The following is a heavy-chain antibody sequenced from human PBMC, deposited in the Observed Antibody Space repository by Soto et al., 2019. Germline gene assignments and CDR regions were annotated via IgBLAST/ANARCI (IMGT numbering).Heavy chain of an antibody. CDR1: GYTFTSYG. V-gene: IGHV1-18*04. J-gene: IGHJ6*02. Sequence: QVQLVQSGAEVKKPGASVKVSCKASGYTFTSYGISWVRQAPGQGLEWMGWLSAYNGNTNYAQKLQGRVTMTTDTATSTAYMELRSLRSDDTAVYYCARWRGAPLGGSSFHGMDVWGQGTTVTVSS. CDR3: ARWRGAPLGGSSFHGMDV. CDR2: LSAYNGNT. D-gene: IGHD1-26*01.